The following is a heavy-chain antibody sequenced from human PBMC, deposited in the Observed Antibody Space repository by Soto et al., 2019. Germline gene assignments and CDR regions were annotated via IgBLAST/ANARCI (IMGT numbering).Heavy chain of an antibody. CDR1: GGSFSGYY. J-gene: IGHJ6*02. CDR3: AREPVPCSAGSYYLYGMDV. V-gene: IGHV4-34*11. CDR2: IYYSGST. D-gene: IGHD2-15*01. Sequence: QVQLQQWGAGLLKPSETLSLTCAVYGGSFSGYYWSWIRQPPGKGLEWIGYIYYSGSTNYNPSLKSRVTISVDTSKNQFSLKLSSVTAADTAVYYCAREPVPCSAGSYYLYGMDVWGQGTTVTVSS.